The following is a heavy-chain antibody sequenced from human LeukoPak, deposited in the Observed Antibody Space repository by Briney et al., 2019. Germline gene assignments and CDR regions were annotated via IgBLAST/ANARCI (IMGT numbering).Heavy chain of an antibody. CDR1: GYIFTGYY. CDR2: INPNSGGT. Sequence: ASVKVSCKASGYIFTGYYMHWVRQAPGQGLEWMGWINPNSGGTNYAQKFQGRVTMTRGTSISTAYMELSRLRSDDTAVYYCARANLGYDRVDYWGQGTLVTVSS. V-gene: IGHV1-2*02. D-gene: IGHD7-27*01. J-gene: IGHJ4*02. CDR3: ARANLGYDRVDY.